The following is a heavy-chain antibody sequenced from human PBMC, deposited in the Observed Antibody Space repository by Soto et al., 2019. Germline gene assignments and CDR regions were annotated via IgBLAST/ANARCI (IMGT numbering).Heavy chain of an antibody. D-gene: IGHD6-13*01. Sequence: QVQLVQSGAEVKKPGSSVKVYCKASGGTFSSNAITWVRQAPGQGLEWMGGIIPVFGTANYAQKFPGRVTITADESTSTAYMELSSLRSEATAVYYCARDHGVAEAAPNYFYYGMDVWGQGTTVTVSS. CDR1: GGTFSSNA. V-gene: IGHV1-69*01. J-gene: IGHJ6*02. CDR2: IIPVFGTA. CDR3: ARDHGVAEAAPNYFYYGMDV.